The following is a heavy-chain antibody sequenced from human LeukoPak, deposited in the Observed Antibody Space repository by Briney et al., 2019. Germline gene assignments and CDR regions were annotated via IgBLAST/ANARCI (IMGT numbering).Heavy chain of an antibody. J-gene: IGHJ4*02. CDR2: LSGSGGGT. D-gene: IGHD3-10*01. V-gene: IGHV3-23*01. Sequence: GGSLRLSCAVSGITLSNYGMSWVRQAPGKGLEWVAGLSGSGGGTNYADSVQGRLTISRDNPKNTLYLQMNSLRAEDTAVYFCAKRGVVIRVFLVGFHKEAYYFDSWGQGALVTVSS. CDR1: GITLSNYG. CDR3: AKRGVVIRVFLVGFHKEAYYFDS.